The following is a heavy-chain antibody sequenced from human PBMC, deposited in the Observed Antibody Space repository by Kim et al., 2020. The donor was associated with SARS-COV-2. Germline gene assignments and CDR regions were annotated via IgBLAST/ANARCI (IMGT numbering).Heavy chain of an antibody. Sequence: GGSLRLSCAASGFTFSSYDMHWVRQATGKGLEWVSAIGTAGDTYYPGSVKGRFTISRENAKNSLYLQMNSLRAGDTAMYYCAREGAVGGMDVWGQGTTVTVSS. D-gene: IGHD1-26*01. CDR1: GFTFSSYD. V-gene: IGHV3-13*01. CDR3: AREGAVGGMDV. CDR2: IGTAGDT. J-gene: IGHJ6*02.